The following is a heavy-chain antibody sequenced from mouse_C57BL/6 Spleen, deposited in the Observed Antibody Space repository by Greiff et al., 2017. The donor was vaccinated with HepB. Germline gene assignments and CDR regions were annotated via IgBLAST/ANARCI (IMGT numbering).Heavy chain of an antibody. CDR1: GYTFTSYG. D-gene: IGHD1-1*01. J-gene: IGHJ4*01. CDR3: ARLFSYYYGSSYAMDY. V-gene: IGHV1-81*01. CDR2: IYPRSGNT. Sequence: QVQLQQSGAELARPGASVKLSCKASGYTFTSYGISWVKQRTGQGLEWIGEIYPRSGNTYYNEKFKGKATLTADKSSSTAYMELRSLTSEDSAVYFCARLFSYYYGSSYAMDYWGQGTSVTVSS.